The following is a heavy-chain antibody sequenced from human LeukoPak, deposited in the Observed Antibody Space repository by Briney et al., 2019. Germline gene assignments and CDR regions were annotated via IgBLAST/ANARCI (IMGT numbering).Heavy chain of an antibody. V-gene: IGHV3-23*01. D-gene: IGHD3-10*01. CDR1: GFAFSSYA. CDR3: AKSAGDYYYYYMDV. CDR2: ISGGGSNT. Sequence: GGSLRLSCAASGFAFSSYAMMWVRQAPGKGLEWVSSISGGGSNTYYADSVKGRFTISRDQSKNTLNVQMNSLRAEDTAIYYCAKSAGDYYYYYMDVWGKGTTVTVSS. J-gene: IGHJ6*03.